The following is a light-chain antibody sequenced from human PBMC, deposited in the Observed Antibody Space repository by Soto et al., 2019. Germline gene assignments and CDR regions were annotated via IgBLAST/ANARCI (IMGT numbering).Light chain of an antibody. V-gene: IGLV1-40*01. CDR1: SSNIGAGSE. J-gene: IGLJ2*01. CDR3: QSSDSSLSGSKV. Sequence: QSVLTQPPSVSGAPGQRVSISCTSSSSNIGAGSEVHWYQQVPGTAPKLLIYGKNNRPSGVPDRFSASKSGTSASLAITGLQPEDEADYYCQSSDSSLSGSKVFGGGTKVTVL. CDR2: GKN.